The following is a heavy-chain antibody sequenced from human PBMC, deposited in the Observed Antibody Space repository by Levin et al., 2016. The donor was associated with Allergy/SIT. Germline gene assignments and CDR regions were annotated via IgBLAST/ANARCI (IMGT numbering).Heavy chain of an antibody. Sequence: SETLSLTCTVSGGSFSSQYWSWFRQPPGKGLEWIGYVYYTGSTTYNPSLKSRVTISVDTSNNRLSLHQFSLNLRSVTAADTAVYYCARGFWGSQRYFLAGMDAWGQGTTVNVSS. CDR1: GGSFSSQY. CDR3: ARGFWGSQRYFLAGMDA. CDR2: VYYTGST. D-gene: IGHD3-10*01. V-gene: IGHV4-59*11. J-gene: IGHJ6*02.